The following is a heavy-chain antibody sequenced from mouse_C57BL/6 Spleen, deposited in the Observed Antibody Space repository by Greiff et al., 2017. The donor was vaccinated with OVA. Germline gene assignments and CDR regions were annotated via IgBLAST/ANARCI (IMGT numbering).Heavy chain of an antibody. CDR2: IDPSDSYT. D-gene: IGHD4-1*01. V-gene: IGHV1-69*01. CDR1: GYTFTSYW. J-gene: IGHJ2*01. Sequence: VQLQQPGAELVMPGASVKLSCKASGYTFTSYWMHWVKQRPGQGLEWIGEIDPSDSYTNYNQTFKGKSTLTVDKSSSTAYMQLSSLTSEDSAVYYCARELGSSFDYWGQGTTLTVSS. CDR3: ARELGSSFDY.